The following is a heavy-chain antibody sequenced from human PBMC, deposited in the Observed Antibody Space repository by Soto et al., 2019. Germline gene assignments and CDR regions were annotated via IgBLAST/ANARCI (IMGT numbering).Heavy chain of an antibody. CDR1: WGTIVSRGYC. CDR2: FYYSGTT. CDR3: ARDVIAPPNYFDP. J-gene: IGHJ5*02. Sequence: PSEPMCVPSSVPWGTIVSRGYCRSLERQPPGKVLEWIGYFYYSGTTNYNPFLKSRVTLSLDKSKNQCSLKMKSVTAADTAVYYCARDVIAPPNYFDPWGQGTLVTVSS. V-gene: IGHV4-61*08. D-gene: IGHD4-4*01.